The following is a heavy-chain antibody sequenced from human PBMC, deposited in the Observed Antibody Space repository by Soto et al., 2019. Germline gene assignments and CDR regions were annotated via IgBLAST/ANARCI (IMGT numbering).Heavy chain of an antibody. CDR3: ARYLAYYDILTGPGYWFDP. J-gene: IGHJ5*02. CDR2: IYYSGST. V-gene: IGHV4-59*01. D-gene: IGHD3-9*01. Sequence: SQTLSLTCSVSGGSISSYYWSWIRQHPGKGLEWIGYIYYSGSTNYNPSLKSRVTISVDTSKNQFPLKLSSVTAADTAVYYCARYLAYYDILTGPGYWFDPWGQGTLVTVSS. CDR1: GGSISSYY.